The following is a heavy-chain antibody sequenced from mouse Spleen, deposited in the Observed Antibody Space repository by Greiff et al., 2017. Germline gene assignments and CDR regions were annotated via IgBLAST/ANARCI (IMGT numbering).Heavy chain of an antibody. CDR3: ARKAGYGYFDV. CDR1: GFSLTSYA. CDR2: IWTGGGT. J-gene: IGHJ1*01. V-gene: IGHV2-9-1*01. Sequence: VKLMESGPGLVAPSQSLSITCTVSGFSLTSYAISWVRQPPGKGLAWLGVIWTGGGTNYNSALKSRLSLSKDNSKSQVFLKMNRLQTDDTARYFCARKAGYGYFDVWGAGTTVTVSS.